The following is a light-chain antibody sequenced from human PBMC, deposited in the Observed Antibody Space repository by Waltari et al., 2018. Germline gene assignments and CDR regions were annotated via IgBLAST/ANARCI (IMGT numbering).Light chain of an antibody. CDR2: TAS. V-gene: IGKV1-9*01. J-gene: IGKJ5*01. CDR1: QGITNY. CDR3: QQLNSYVIT. Sequence: DIQLTQSPSFLSASVGDRVVITCRVSQGITNYLAWYQQKPGKAPKLLIYTASTLQSGVPSRFSGSGFGIEFTLTISSLQPEDFATYYCQQLNSYVITFGQGTRLEIK.